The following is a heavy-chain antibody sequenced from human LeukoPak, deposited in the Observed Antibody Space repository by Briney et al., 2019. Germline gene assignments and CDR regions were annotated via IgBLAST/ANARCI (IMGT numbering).Heavy chain of an antibody. CDR3: ARKSGYARDY. V-gene: IGHV4-34*01. CDR2: INHSGST. D-gene: IGHD5-12*01. CDR1: GFTVSSDY. J-gene: IGHJ4*02. Sequence: GSLRLSCAASGFTVSSDYMSWVRQAPGKGLEWIGEINHSGSTSNHNPSLKSRVTMSVDTSKNQFSLKLSSVTAADTAVYYCARKSGYARDYWGQGNLVTVSS.